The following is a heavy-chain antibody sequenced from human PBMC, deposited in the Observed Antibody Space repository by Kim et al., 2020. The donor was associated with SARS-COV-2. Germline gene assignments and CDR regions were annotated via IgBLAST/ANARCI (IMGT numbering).Heavy chain of an antibody. D-gene: IGHD3-10*01. V-gene: IGHV4-39*07. CDR3: AGVFGSGSYYKYYYGMDV. CDR2: FYYTGST. CDR1: GGSISSSSYY. J-gene: IGHJ6*02. Sequence: SETLSLTCTVSGGSISSSSYYWGWIRQPPGKGLEWMGSFYYTGSTYYNPSLKSRVTISVDTSKNQFSLKLSSVTAADTAVYYCAGVFGSGSYYKYYYGMDVWGQGTTVTVSS.